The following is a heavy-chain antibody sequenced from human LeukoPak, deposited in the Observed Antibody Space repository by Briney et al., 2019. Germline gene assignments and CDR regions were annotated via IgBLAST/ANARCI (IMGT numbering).Heavy chain of an antibody. Sequence: PGGSLRLSCAASGFTFSSYSMNWVRQAPGKGLEWVSSISSSSSYIYYADSVKGRFTISRDNAKNSLYLQMNSLRAEDTAVYHCASQPILTGLTLFDPWGQGTLVTVSS. CDR2: ISSSSSYI. J-gene: IGHJ5*02. V-gene: IGHV3-21*01. D-gene: IGHD3-9*01. CDR1: GFTFSSYS. CDR3: ASQPILTGLTLFDP.